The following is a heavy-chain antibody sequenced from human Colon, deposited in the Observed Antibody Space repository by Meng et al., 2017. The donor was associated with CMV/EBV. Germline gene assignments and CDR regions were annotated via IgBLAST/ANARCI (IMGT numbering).Heavy chain of an antibody. D-gene: IGHD2-2*02. V-gene: IGHV3-30*02. CDR1: GFTFSSYG. Sequence: GESLKISCAASGFTFSSYGMHWVRQAPGKGLEWVAFIRYDGSNKYYADSVKGRFTISRDNSKNTLYLQMNSLRAEDTAVYYCAKVDQLIYKEPHYYGMDVWGQGTTVTVSS. CDR3: AKVDQLIYKEPHYYGMDV. J-gene: IGHJ6*02. CDR2: IRYDGSNK.